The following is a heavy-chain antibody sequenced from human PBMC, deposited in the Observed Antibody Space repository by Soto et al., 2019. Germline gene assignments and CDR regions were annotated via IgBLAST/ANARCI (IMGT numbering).Heavy chain of an antibody. J-gene: IGHJ6*02. CDR3: ARDQSSVMVRAYYYGMDV. V-gene: IGHV1-2*04. Sequence: GASVKVSCKASGYTFTGYYMHWVRQAPGQGLEWMGWINPNSGGTNYAQRFQGWVTMTRDTSISTAYMELSRLRSDDTAVYYCARDQSSVMVRAYYYGMDVWGQGTTVTVSS. CDR1: GYTFTGYY. D-gene: IGHD3-10*01. CDR2: INPNSGGT.